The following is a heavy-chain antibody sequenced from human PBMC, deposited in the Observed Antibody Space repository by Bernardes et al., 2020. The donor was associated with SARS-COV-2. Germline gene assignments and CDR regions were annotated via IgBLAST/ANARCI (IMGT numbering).Heavy chain of an antibody. J-gene: IGHJ6*02. CDR1: GGSISSYY. D-gene: IGHD6-19*01. V-gene: IGHV4-59*01. CDR2: IYYTGST. Sequence: SETLSLTCTVSGGSISSYYWSWIRQPPGKGLEWIGYIYYTGSTNYNPSLEGRVTISLDTSKNQFSLNLTSVTAADTAVYYCARDSSGWFNSYFDSGLDVWGQGATVTVSS. CDR3: ARDSSGWFNSYFDSGLDV.